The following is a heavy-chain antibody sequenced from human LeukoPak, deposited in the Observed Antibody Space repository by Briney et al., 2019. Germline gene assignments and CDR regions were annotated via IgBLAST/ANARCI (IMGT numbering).Heavy chain of an antibody. V-gene: IGHV3-7*01. CDR3: ARVDYDILTGYYFDY. CDR1: GFTFSSYW. Sequence: PGGSLRLSCAASGFTFSSYWMSWVRQAPGKGLEWVANIKQDGSEKYYVDSVKGRFTISRDNAKNSLYLQMNSLRAEDTAVYYCARVDYDILTGYYFDYWGQGTLVTVSS. J-gene: IGHJ4*02. CDR2: IKQDGSEK. D-gene: IGHD3-9*01.